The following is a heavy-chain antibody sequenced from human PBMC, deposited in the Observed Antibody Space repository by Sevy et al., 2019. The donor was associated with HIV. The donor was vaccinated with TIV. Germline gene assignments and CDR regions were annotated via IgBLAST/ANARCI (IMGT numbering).Heavy chain of an antibody. J-gene: IGHJ4*02. CDR3: ATGITFGGVISYYFDY. D-gene: IGHD3-16*02. Sequence: ASVKVSCKVSGYTLTELSMHWVRQAPGKGLEWMGGFDPEDGETIYAQTFQGRVTMTEDTSTDTAYMELCSLRSEDTAVYYCATGITFGGVISYYFDYWGQGTLVTVSS. CDR1: GYTLTELS. CDR2: FDPEDGET. V-gene: IGHV1-24*01.